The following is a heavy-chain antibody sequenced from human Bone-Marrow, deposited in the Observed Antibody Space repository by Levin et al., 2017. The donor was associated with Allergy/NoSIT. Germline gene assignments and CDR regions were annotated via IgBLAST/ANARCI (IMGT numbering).Heavy chain of an antibody. CDR2: VYYTGST. D-gene: IGHD3-10*01. J-gene: IGHJ2*01. CDR1: GGSISGSY. Sequence: GSLRLSCTVSGGSISGSYWTWIRQSPGKGLEWIGYVYYTGSTNYNPSLKSRVTISIDTSKQFSLKMKSVTAADTAVYYCARERGSPDWHLDLWGRGTLITVSS. V-gene: IGHV4-59*01. CDR3: ARERGSPDWHLDL.